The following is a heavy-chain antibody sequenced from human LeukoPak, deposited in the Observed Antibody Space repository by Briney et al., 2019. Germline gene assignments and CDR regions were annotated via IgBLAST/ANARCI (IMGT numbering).Heavy chain of an antibody. CDR1: GGSISSYY. CDR2: IYYSGST. Sequence: PSETLSLTCTVSGGSISSYYWSWIRQPPVKGLEWIGYIYYSGSTNYNPSLKSRVTISVDTSKDQFSLKLSFVTAADTAVYYCAGSRSGAFDIWGQGKMVTVSS. CDR3: AGSRSGAFDI. V-gene: IGHV4-59*01. D-gene: IGHD3-10*01. J-gene: IGHJ3*02.